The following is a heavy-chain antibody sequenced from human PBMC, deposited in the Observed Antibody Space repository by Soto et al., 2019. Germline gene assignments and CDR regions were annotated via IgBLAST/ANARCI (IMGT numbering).Heavy chain of an antibody. CDR2: IKSKVHGGAV. V-gene: IGHV3-15*05. CDR1: GFTFTNAW. J-gene: IGHJ4*02. CDR3: PTLPYNSNFDF. D-gene: IGHD6-13*01. Sequence: PGGSLRLSCSASGFTFTNAWMNWVRQAPGKGLEWVGRIKSKVHGGAVDYAAPVKGRLTISRDDSENTLYLQMNGLQIDDTAVYYCPTLPYNSNFDFWGQGAVVTVSS.